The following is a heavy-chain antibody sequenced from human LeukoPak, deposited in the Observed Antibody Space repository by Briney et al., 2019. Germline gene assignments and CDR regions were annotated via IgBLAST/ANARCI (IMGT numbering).Heavy chain of an antibody. CDR3: ARDRGVDDYGAVDDY. D-gene: IGHD4-17*01. CDR1: GFTSSDYY. J-gene: IGHJ4*02. Sequence: GGSLRLSCAASGFTSSDYYMSWIRQAPGKGLEWVSYISSSGGTIYYADSVKGRFTISRDNAKNSLYLQMNSLRAEDTAVYYCARDRGVDDYGAVDDYWGQGTLVTVSS. V-gene: IGHV3-11*04. CDR2: ISSSGGTI.